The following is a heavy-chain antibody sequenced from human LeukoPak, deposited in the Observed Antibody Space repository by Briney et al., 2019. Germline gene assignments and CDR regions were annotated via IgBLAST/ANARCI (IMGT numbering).Heavy chain of an antibody. J-gene: IGHJ3*02. D-gene: IGHD2-2*01. CDR2: IYHSGST. Sequence: SETLSLTCTVSGYSISSGYYWGWIRQPPGKGLEWIGSIYHSGSTYYNPSLKSRVTISVDTSKNQFSLKLSSVTAADTAVYYCARDVPIVVVPAATDAFDIWGQGTMVTVSS. CDR3: ARDVPIVVVPAATDAFDI. V-gene: IGHV4-38-2*02. CDR1: GYSISSGYY.